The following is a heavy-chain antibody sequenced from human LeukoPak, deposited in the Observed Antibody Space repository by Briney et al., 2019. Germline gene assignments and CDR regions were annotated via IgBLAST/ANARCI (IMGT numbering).Heavy chain of an antibody. J-gene: IGHJ3*02. CDR2: IIPIFGTA. CDR3: ARDGNDFWSSNAFDI. CDR1: GGTFISYA. V-gene: IGHV1-69*13. D-gene: IGHD3-3*01. Sequence: ASVKVSCKASGGTFISYAISWVRQAPGQGREWMGGIIPIFGTANYAQKFQGRVTITADESTSTAYMELSSLRSEDTAVYYCARDGNDFWSSNAFDIWGQGTMVTVSS.